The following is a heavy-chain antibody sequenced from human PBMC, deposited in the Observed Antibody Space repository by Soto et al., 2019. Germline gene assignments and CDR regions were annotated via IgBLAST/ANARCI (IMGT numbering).Heavy chain of an antibody. V-gene: IGHV4-34*01. CDR3: ARRRVGRNLLWFGTDKYGMDV. J-gene: IGHJ6*02. D-gene: IGHD3-10*01. CDR1: GGSFSGYY. Sequence: PSETLSLTCAVYGGSFSGYYWSWIRQPPGKGLEWIGEINHSGSTNYNPSLKSRVTISVDTSKNQFSLKLSSVTAADTAVYYCARRRVGRNLLWFGTDKYGMDVWGQGATVTVSS. CDR2: INHSGST.